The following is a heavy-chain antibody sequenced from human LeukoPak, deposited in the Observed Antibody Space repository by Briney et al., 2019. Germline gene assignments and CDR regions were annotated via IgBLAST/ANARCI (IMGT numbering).Heavy chain of an antibody. Sequence: TGGSLRLSCAASGFTFSTYGMHWVRQAPGKGLKWVAVMWYDGSEKYYADSVKGRFTISRDNAKNSLYLQMNTLRAEDTAVSYCARALGAVGRDWYFDLWGRGTLVTVSS. CDR2: MWYDGSEK. D-gene: IGHD1-26*01. J-gene: IGHJ2*01. V-gene: IGHV3-33*01. CDR3: ARALGAVGRDWYFDL. CDR1: GFTFSTYG.